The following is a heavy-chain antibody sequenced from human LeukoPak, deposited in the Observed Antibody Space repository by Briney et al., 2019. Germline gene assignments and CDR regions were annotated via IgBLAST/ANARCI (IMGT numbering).Heavy chain of an antibody. J-gene: IGHJ4*02. D-gene: IGHD6-13*01. CDR1: GFTFTSSV. CDR2: IVVGSGNT. V-gene: IGHV1-58*02. CDR3: TRASAGYSNSKLDY. Sequence: AASVKVSCTASGFTFTSSVMQWVRQARGQRLEWIGWIVVGSGNTNYAQKFQERVTITRDKSTSTAYRELSSLRSEDTAVYYCTRASAGYSNSKLDYWGQGTLVTVSS.